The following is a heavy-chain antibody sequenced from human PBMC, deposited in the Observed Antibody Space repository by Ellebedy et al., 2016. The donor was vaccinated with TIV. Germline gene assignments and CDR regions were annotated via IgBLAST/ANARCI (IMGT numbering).Heavy chain of an antibody. CDR2: IIPIFGTA. CDR3: ARGGVGVWSGYPLDY. D-gene: IGHD3-3*01. V-gene: IGHV1-69*13. Sequence: ASVKVSCKASGGTFSSYAISWVRQAPGQGLEWMGGIIPIFGTANYAQKFQGRVTITADESTSTAYMELSSPRPEDTAVYYCARGGVGVWSGYPLDYWGRGTLVTVSS. J-gene: IGHJ4*02. CDR1: GGTFSSYA.